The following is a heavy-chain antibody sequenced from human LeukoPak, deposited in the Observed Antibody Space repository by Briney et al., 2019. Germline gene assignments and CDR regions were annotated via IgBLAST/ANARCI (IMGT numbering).Heavy chain of an antibody. J-gene: IGHJ4*02. Sequence: PGGSLRLSCAASGFTFSSYSMNWVRQAPGKGLEWVSYISSSSNTIYYADSVKGRFTISRDNAKNSLYLQMNSLRDEDTALYYCVTDTSMGGLFDYWGQGALATVSS. D-gene: IGHD5-18*01. CDR1: GFTFSSYS. CDR2: ISSSSNTI. CDR3: VTDTSMGGLFDY. V-gene: IGHV3-48*02.